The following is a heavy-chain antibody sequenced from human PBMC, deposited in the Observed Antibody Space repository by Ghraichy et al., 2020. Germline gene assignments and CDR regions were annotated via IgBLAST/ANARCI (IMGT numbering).Heavy chain of an antibody. CDR3: ARDYGTTIFGVVTAYNWFDP. D-gene: IGHD3-3*01. V-gene: IGHV4-39*07. CDR2: IYYSGST. Sequence: ESLNISCTVSGGSISSTSYYWGWIRQPPGKGLEWIGSIYYSGSTYYNPSLKSRVTISADTSKNQFSLKLSSVTAADTAVYYCARDYGTTIFGVVTAYNWFDPGGQGTLVTFSS. J-gene: IGHJ5*02. CDR1: GGSISSTSYY.